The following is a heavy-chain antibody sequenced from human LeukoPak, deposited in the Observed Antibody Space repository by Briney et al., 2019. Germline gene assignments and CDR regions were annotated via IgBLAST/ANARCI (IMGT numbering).Heavy chain of an antibody. CDR3: AREGIVGATSEGYYYYYGMDV. D-gene: IGHD1-26*01. J-gene: IGHJ6*02. V-gene: IGHV3-21*01. CDR1: GFTFSSYS. CDR2: ISSSSSYI. Sequence: GGSLRLSCAASGFTFSSYSMNWVRQAPGKGLEWVSSISSSSSYIYYADSVKGRFTISRDNAKNSLYLQMNSLRAEDTAVYYCAREGIVGATSEGYYYYYGMDVWGRGTTVTVSS.